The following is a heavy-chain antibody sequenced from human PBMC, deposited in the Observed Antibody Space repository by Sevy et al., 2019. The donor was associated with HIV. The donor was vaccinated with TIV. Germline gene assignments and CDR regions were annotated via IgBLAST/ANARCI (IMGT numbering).Heavy chain of an antibody. CDR3: ARDPSPGITAIQDY. Sequence: GGSLRLSCTASGFTFSSFSMSWVRQAPGKGLEWVASINSRSTYIYHADPVKGRFTISRDNAKNSLYLQMNSLRAEDTAVYYCARDPSPGITAIQDYGGPGTLVTVSS. D-gene: IGHD2-21*02. CDR1: GFTFSSFS. V-gene: IGHV3-21*01. J-gene: IGHJ4*02. CDR2: INSRSTYI.